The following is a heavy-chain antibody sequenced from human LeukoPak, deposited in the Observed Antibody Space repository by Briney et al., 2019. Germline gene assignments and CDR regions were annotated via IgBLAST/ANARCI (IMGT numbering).Heavy chain of an antibody. CDR1: GGSISSGDYY. J-gene: IGHJ6*03. CDR2: IYYSGST. D-gene: IGHD5-12*01. CDR3: ARGGYSGYGPYMDV. V-gene: IGHV4-30-4*08. Sequence: SQTLSLTCPVSGGSISSGDYYWSWIRQPPGKGLEWIGYIYYSGSTYYNPSLKSRVTISVDTSKNQFSLKLSSVTAADTAVYYCARGGYSGYGPYMDVWGKGTTVTVSS.